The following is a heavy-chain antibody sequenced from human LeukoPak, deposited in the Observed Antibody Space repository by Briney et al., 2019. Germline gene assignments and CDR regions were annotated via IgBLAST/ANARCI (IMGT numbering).Heavy chain of an antibody. J-gene: IGHJ5*02. CDR2: INHSGST. Sequence: SETLSLTCAVYGGSFSGYYWSWIRQPPGKGLEWIGEINHSGSTNYNPSLKSRVTISVDTSKNQFSLKLSSVTAADTAVYYCARGLYDILTGYYYNGFDPWGQGTLVTVSS. CDR3: ARGLYDILTGYYYNGFDP. V-gene: IGHV4-34*01. CDR1: GGSFSGYY. D-gene: IGHD3-9*01.